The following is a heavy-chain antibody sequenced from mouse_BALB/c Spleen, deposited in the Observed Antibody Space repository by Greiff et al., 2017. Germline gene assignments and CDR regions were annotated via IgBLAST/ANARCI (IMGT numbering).Heavy chain of an antibody. CDR3: ASMITFAY. V-gene: IGHV5-17*02. CDR1: GFTFSSFG. CDR2: ISSGSSTI. Sequence: EVHLVESGGGLVQPGGSRKLSCAASGFTFSSFGMHWVRQAPEKGLEWVAYISSGSSTIYYADTVKGRFTISRDNPKNTLFLQMTSLRSEDTAMYYCASMITFAYWGQGTLVTVSA. D-gene: IGHD2-4*01. J-gene: IGHJ3*01.